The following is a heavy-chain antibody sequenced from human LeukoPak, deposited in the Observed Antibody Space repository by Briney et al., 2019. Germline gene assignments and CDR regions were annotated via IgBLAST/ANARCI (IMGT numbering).Heavy chain of an antibody. V-gene: IGHV1-18*01. D-gene: IGHD1-14*01. CDR3: ATFPPPSEEAFDI. CDR1: GYTFTSYG. Sequence: ASVKVSCKASGYTFTSYGISWVRQAPGQGLEWMGWISAYNGNTNYAQKLQGRVTMTEDTSTDTAYMELSSLRSEDTAVYYCATFPPPSEEAFDIWGQGTMVTVSS. J-gene: IGHJ3*02. CDR2: ISAYNGNT.